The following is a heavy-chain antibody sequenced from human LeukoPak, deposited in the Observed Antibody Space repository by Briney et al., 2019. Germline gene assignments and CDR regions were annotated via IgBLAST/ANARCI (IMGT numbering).Heavy chain of an antibody. D-gene: IGHD2-15*01. V-gene: IGHV3-7*05. CDR1: GFTFSDYY. CDR3: ANDCSGGSCYDY. Sequence: PGGSLRLSCAASGFTFSDYYMDWVRQAPGKGLEWVANIKYDGSEKYYVDSVRGRFTISRDNAKNSLYLQMNSLTPEDTAVYFCANDCSGGSCYDYWGQGTLVTVSS. CDR2: IKYDGSEK. J-gene: IGHJ4*02.